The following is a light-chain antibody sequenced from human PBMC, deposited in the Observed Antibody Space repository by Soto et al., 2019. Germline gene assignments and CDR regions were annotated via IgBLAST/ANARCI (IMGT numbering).Light chain of an antibody. Sequence: QSALTQPASVSGSPGQSITISCTGTSSDVGGYNYVSWCQQHPGKAPKLMIYDVSNRPSGVSNRFSGSKSGNTASLTISGLQADDEADDYCSSYTSSSSPGVFGGGTKVTVL. CDR3: SSYTSSSSPGV. CDR2: DVS. V-gene: IGLV2-14*01. J-gene: IGLJ2*01. CDR1: SSDVGGYNY.